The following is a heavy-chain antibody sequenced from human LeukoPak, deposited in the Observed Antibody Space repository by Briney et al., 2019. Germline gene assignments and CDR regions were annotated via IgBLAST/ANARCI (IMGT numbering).Heavy chain of an antibody. Sequence: PGGSLRLSCAASGFTFSSYGMHWVRQAPGKGLEWVAVIWYDGSNKYYADSVKGRFTISRDNSKNTLYLQMNSLRAEDTAVYYCARELPVQSFYYYYGMDVWGQGTTVTVSS. D-gene: IGHD1-1*01. CDR2: IWYDGSNK. CDR1: GFTFSSYG. CDR3: ARELPVQSFYYYYGMDV. J-gene: IGHJ6*02. V-gene: IGHV3-33*01.